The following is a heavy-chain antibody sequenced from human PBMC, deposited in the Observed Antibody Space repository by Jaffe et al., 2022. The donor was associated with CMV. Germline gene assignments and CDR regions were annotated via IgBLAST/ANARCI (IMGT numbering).Heavy chain of an antibody. J-gene: IGHJ4*02. Sequence: QVQLVESGGGVVQPGRSLRLSCAASGFTFSSYGMHWVRQAPGKGLEWVAVIWYDGSNKYYADSVKGRFTISRDNSKNTLYLQMNSLRAEDTAVYYCARDDQVWFGEGIDYWGQGTLVTVSS. D-gene: IGHD3-10*01. CDR3: ARDDQVWFGEGIDY. CDR2: IWYDGSNK. V-gene: IGHV3-33*08. CDR1: GFTFSSYG.